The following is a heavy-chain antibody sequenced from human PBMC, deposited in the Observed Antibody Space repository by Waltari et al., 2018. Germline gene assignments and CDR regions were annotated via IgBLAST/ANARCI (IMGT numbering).Heavy chain of an antibody. V-gene: IGHV4-4*02. CDR3: ARDLQGGYYYDSSGYAAAFDI. J-gene: IGHJ3*02. CDR2: TYYSGRT. D-gene: IGHD3-22*01. CDR1: GGSISSSNW. Sequence: QVQLQESGPGLVKPSGTLSLTCAVSGGSISSSNWWSWVRQPPGQGLGWIGYTYYSGRTNYTPSLKSRGTISVDTSKNQFSLKLSSVTAADTAVYYCARDLQGGYYYDSSGYAAAFDIWGQGTMVTVSS.